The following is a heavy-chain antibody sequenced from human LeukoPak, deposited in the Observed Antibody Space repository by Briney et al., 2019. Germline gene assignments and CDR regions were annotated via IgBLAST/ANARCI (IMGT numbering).Heavy chain of an antibody. V-gene: IGHV3-30*02. CDR2: IRYDGTNK. Sequence: GGSLRLSCVASGFIFSSYGMHWVRQAPGKGLEWVAFIRYDGTNKYYADSVKGRFTISRDNSKNTLYLQMNSLRAEDTTVYYCAKDRYSGSAKGLDAFDIWGQGTMVTVSS. CDR1: GFIFSSYG. J-gene: IGHJ3*02. CDR3: AKDRYSGSAKGLDAFDI. D-gene: IGHD1-26*01.